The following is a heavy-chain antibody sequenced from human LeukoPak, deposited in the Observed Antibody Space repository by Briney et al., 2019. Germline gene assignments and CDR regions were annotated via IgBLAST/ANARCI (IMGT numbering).Heavy chain of an antibody. D-gene: IGHD5-18*01. CDR1: GFTFSTYA. CDR3: ARLGYSYGPFDY. Sequence: GGSLRLSCAASGFTFSTYAMNWVRQAPGKGLEWVSWIYSNSDTIYYADSVKGRFALSRDNAQNSLYLQMTSLRDEDTAVYYCARLGYSYGPFDYWGQGTLVTVPS. J-gene: IGHJ4*02. CDR2: IYSNSDTI. V-gene: IGHV3-48*02.